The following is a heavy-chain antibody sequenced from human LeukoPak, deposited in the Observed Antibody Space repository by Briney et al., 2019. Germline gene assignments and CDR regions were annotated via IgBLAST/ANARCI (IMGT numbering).Heavy chain of an antibody. CDR1: GYTFTSYD. J-gene: IGHJ4*02. Sequence: ASVKVSCKASGYTFTSYDINWVRQATGQGLEWMGWMNPNSGNTGYAQKFQGRVTMTRNTSISTAYMELSRLRSDDTAVYYCAREVTTGQSFDYWGQGTLVTVSS. CDR2: MNPNSGNT. V-gene: IGHV1-8*01. D-gene: IGHD4-17*01. CDR3: AREVTTGQSFDY.